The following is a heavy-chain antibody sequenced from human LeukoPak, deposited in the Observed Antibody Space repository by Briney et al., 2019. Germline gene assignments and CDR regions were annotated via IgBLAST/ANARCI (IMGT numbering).Heavy chain of an antibody. CDR3: ARMGPITARAPTRGPLDY. Sequence: ASVKVSCKASGYTFTSYGISWVRQAPGQGLEWMGWISAYNGNTNYAQKLQGRVTMTTDTSTSTAYTELRSLRSDDTAVYYCARMGPITARAPTRGPLDYWGQGTLVTV. V-gene: IGHV1-18*01. CDR1: GYTFTSYG. D-gene: IGHD5-18*01. J-gene: IGHJ4*02. CDR2: ISAYNGNT.